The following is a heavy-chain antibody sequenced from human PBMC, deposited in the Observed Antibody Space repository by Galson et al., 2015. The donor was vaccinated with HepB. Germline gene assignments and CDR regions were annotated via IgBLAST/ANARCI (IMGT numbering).Heavy chain of an antibody. CDR2: ISSSGSTI. Sequence: LRLSCAASGFTFSDYYMSWIRQAPGKGLEWVSYISSSGSTIYYADSVKGRFTISRDNAKNSLYLQMNSLRAEDTAVYYCAKALRKTASWFDPWGQGTLVTVSS. D-gene: IGHD2-21*02. V-gene: IGHV3-11*01. CDR1: GFTFSDYY. CDR3: AKALRKTASWFDP. J-gene: IGHJ5*02.